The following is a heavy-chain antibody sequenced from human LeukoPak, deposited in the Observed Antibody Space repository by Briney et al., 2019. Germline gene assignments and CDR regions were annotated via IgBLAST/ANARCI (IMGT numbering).Heavy chain of an antibody. Sequence: ASVKVSCKASGYTFTGYYMHWVRQAPGQGLEWMGWINPNSGGTNYAQKFQGRVTMTRDTSISTAYMELSRLRSDDTAVYYCAIPPYYYDSSGYSDYWGQGTLVTVSS. CDR2: INPNSGGT. J-gene: IGHJ4*02. CDR1: GYTFTGYY. CDR3: AIPPYYYDSSGYSDY. V-gene: IGHV1-2*02. D-gene: IGHD3-22*01.